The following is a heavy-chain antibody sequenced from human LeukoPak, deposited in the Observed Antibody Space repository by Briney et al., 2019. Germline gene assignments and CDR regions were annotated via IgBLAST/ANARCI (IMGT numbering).Heavy chain of an antibody. D-gene: IGHD2-8*01. CDR3: AKDTSIGRYCTNGVCSPSDY. CDR1: GFAFSIYS. J-gene: IGHJ4*02. V-gene: IGHV3-23*01. CDR2: ISDTVATT. Sequence: GGSLRLSCAASGFAFSIYSMNWVRQAPGKGLEWVSAISDTVATTYDADSVKGRFTISRDNSRSTLYLQMNSLRAEDTALYYCAKDTSIGRYCTNGVCSPSDYWGQGTLVTVSS.